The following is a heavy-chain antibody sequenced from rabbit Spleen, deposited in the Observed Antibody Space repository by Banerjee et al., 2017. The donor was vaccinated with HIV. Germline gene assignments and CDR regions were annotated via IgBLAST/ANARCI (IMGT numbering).Heavy chain of an antibody. D-gene: IGHD1-1*01. J-gene: IGHJ6*01. CDR1: GFSFSSTYY. CDR3: ARDTSSSFSSYGMDL. CDR2: IYAGSSGSS. Sequence: QSLEESGGDLVKPGTSLTLTCTASGFSFSSTYYMCWVRQAPGKGLECIACIYAGSSGSSYYASWAKGRFTISKTSSTTVTLQMTSLTAADTATYFCARDTSSSFSSYGMDLWGQGTLVTVS. V-gene: IGHV1S40*01.